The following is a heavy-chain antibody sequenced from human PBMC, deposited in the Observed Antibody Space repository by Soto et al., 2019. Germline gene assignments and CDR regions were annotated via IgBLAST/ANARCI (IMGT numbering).Heavy chain of an antibody. CDR1: EFTFSSYE. Sequence: EVQLVESGGGLVQPGGSLRLSCVASEFTFSSYEMNWVRQAPGKGLEWVSYISSSGTTIYYTDSVKGRFTISRDNAKKSLYLQMNSLRAEDTAVYYCVSFGGAAAGPGDYWGQGTLVTVSS. CDR2: ISSSGTTI. J-gene: IGHJ4*02. D-gene: IGHD6-13*01. V-gene: IGHV3-48*03. CDR3: VSFGGAAAGPGDY.